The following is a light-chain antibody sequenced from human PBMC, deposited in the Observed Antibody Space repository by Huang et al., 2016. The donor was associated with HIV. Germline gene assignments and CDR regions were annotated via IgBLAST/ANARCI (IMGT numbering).Light chain of an antibody. CDR3: QQYSDWPPRT. CDR2: GAS. CDR1: QTISNK. V-gene: IGKV3-15*01. Sequence: EIVMTQSPATLSVSPVERATLSCRASQTISNKLAWYQQTPGQAPRLLIYGASTRATCIPARVSGSGSGTEFTLTISSLQSEDFAVYFCQQYSDWPPRTFGQGTKVQIK. J-gene: IGKJ1*01.